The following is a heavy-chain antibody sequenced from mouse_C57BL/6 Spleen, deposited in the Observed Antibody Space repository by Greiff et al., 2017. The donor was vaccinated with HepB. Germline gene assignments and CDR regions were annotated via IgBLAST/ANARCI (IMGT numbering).Heavy chain of an antibody. CDR1: GYTFTSYG. V-gene: IGHV1-81*01. Sequence: QVHVKQSGAELARPGASVKLSCKASGYTFTSYGISWVKQRTGQGLEWIGEIYPRSGNTYYNEKFKGKATLTADKSSSTAYMELRSLTSEDSAVYFCARSYYGSSYSDYWGQGTTLTVSS. D-gene: IGHD1-1*01. J-gene: IGHJ2*01. CDR3: ARSYYGSSYSDY. CDR2: IYPRSGNT.